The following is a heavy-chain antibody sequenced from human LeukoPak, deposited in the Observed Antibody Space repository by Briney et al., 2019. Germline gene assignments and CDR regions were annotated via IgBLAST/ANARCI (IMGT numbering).Heavy chain of an antibody. CDR1: GGSISSYY. CDR2: IYYSGST. D-gene: IGHD3-9*01. Sequence: SETLSLTCSVSGGSISSYYWSWIRQPPGKGLEWIGYIYYSGSTNYNPSLKSRVTISVNTSKNQFSLRLSSVTAADTAVYYCARELFRHHILPGPFDYWGQGTLVTVSS. CDR3: ARELFRHHILPGPFDY. J-gene: IGHJ4*02. V-gene: IGHV4-59*01.